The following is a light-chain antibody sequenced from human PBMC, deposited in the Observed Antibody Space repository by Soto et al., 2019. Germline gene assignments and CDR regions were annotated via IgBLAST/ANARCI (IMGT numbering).Light chain of an antibody. CDR1: SSNIGAGYD. J-gene: IGLJ2*01. CDR2: GNS. Sequence: QSVLTQPPSVSGAPGQRVTISCTGSSSNIGAGYDVYWYQQLPGTAPKLLIYGNSNRPSGVPDRFSGSKSGTSASLAIAGLEAEDEADYYCQSSDSSLSCLFGGGTKLTVL. CDR3: QSSDSSLSCL. V-gene: IGLV1-40*01.